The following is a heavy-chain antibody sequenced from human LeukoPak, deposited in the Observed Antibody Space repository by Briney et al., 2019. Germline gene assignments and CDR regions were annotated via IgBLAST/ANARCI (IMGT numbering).Heavy chain of an antibody. V-gene: IGHV4-4*07. D-gene: IGHD3-3*01. J-gene: IGHJ6*02. Sequence: SETLSLTCTVSGGSISSYYWSWIRQPAGKGLEWIGRIYTSGSTNYNPSLKSRVTMSVDTSKNQFSLKLSSVTAADTAVYYCARTHYDFWSGCSKDGMDVWGQGTTVTVSS. CDR2: IYTSGST. CDR1: GGSISSYY. CDR3: ARTHYDFWSGCSKDGMDV.